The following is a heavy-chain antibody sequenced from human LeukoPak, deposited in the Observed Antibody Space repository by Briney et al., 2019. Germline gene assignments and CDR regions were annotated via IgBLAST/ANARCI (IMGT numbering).Heavy chain of an antibody. CDR2: IYTSGST. J-gene: IGHJ5*02. CDR3: ARVIRTYYYDSSSYYNWFDP. D-gene: IGHD3-22*01. V-gene: IGHV4-4*07. Sequence: TSETLSLTCTVSGGSISSYYWSWIRQPAGKGLGWIGRIYTSGSTNYNPSLKSRVTMSVDTSKNQFSLKLSSVTAADTAVYYCARVIRTYYYDSSSYYNWFDPWGQGTLVTVSS. CDR1: GGSISSYY.